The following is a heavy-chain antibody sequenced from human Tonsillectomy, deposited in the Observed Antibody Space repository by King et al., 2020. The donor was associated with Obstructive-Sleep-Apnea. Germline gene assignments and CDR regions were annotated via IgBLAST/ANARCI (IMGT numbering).Heavy chain of an antibody. CDR1: GGSISSYY. J-gene: IGHJ3*02. V-gene: IGHV4-59*08. Sequence: QLQESGPGLVKPSETLSLTCTVSGGSISSYYWSWIRQPPGKGLEWIGYIYYSGSTNYNPSLKSRVTISVHTSKNQFSLKLSSVSAADTAVYYCAKNYGMDAFDIWGQGTMVTVSS. CDR2: IYYSGST. D-gene: IGHD4-17*01. CDR3: AKNYGMDAFDI.